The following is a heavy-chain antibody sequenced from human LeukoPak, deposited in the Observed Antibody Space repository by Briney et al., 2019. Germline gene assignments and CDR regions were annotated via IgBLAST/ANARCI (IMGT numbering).Heavy chain of an antibody. Sequence: SVKVPCKASGGTFSSYAISWVRQAPGQGLEWMGGIIPIFGTANYAQKFQGRVTITTDESTSTAYMELSSLRSEDTAVYYCARSITMVRGVIMAWFDPWGQGTLVTVSS. D-gene: IGHD3-10*01. CDR2: IIPIFGTA. CDR1: GGTFSSYA. J-gene: IGHJ5*02. CDR3: ARSITMVRGVIMAWFDP. V-gene: IGHV1-69*05.